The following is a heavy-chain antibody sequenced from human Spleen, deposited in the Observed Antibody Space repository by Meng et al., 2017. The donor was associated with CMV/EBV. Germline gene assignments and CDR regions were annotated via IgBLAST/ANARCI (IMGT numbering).Heavy chain of an antibody. CDR3: ARRGFGAENWFDP. D-gene: IGHD3-16*01. Sequence: QVQCVHTGAEVKKPGASVKVLCKVYGYTLTELSMHWVRQAPGKGLGWMGGFDPEHGQTINAQKFQGRVTITANKSTSTAYMELGSLRSEDTAVYYCARRGFGAENWFDPWGQGTLVTVSS. V-gene: IGHV1-24*01. CDR2: FDPEHGQT. CDR1: GYTLTELS. J-gene: IGHJ5*02.